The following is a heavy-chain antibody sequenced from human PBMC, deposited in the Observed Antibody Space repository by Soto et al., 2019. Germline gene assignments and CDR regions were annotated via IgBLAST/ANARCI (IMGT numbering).Heavy chain of an antibody. V-gene: IGHV1-18*01. Sequence: ASVKVSCKASGYTFTSYGISWVRQAPGQGLEWMGWISAYNGNTNYAQKLQGRVTMTTDASTSTAYMELRSLRSDYTAVYYCACDQAGDAFDIWGQGTMVTVSS. CDR3: ACDQAGDAFDI. CDR1: GYTFTSYG. D-gene: IGHD3-10*01. J-gene: IGHJ3*02. CDR2: ISAYNGNT.